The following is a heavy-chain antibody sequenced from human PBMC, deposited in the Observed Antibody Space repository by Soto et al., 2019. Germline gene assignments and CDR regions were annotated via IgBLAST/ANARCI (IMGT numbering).Heavy chain of an antibody. CDR1: GGSISSGGYY. D-gene: IGHD3-3*01. CDR2: IYYSGST. V-gene: IGHV4-31*03. J-gene: IGHJ6*02. Sequence: SETLSLTCTVSGGSISSGGYYWSWIRQHPGKGLEWIGYIYYSGSTYYNPSLKSRVTISVDTSKNQFSLKLSSVTAADTAVYYCARERFLSNYCYYRMDVWGQGTTVTVAS. CDR3: ARERFLSNYCYYRMDV.